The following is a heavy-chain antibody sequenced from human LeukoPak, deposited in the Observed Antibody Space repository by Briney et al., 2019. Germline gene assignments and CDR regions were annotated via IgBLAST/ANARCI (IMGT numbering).Heavy chain of an antibody. J-gene: IGHJ4*02. CDR2: IRADGATT. Sequence: PGRSLRLSCAASGFTFGDYDMHCVRHAQGKGLEWVSLIRADGATTRYTDSVKGRLTISRDNSKDSLYLQMNSLRTEDTALYYCARDNTGSYEYWGQGTLVTVSP. CDR3: ARDNTGSYEY. D-gene: IGHD1-26*01. V-gene: IGHV3-43*02. CDR1: GFTFGDYD.